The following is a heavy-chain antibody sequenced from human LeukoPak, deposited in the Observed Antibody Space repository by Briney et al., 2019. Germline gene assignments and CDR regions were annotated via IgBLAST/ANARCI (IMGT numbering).Heavy chain of an antibody. CDR3: ARDWHSSSWYWGTHWFDP. CDR1: GYTFTSYD. Sequence: GASVKVSCKASGYTFTSYDINWVRQATGQGLEWMGWMNPNSGNTGYAQKFQGRVTITRNTSISTAYMELSSLRSEDTAVYYCARDWHSSSWYWGTHWFDPWGQGTLVTVSS. CDR2: MNPNSGNT. V-gene: IGHV1-8*03. D-gene: IGHD6-13*01. J-gene: IGHJ5*02.